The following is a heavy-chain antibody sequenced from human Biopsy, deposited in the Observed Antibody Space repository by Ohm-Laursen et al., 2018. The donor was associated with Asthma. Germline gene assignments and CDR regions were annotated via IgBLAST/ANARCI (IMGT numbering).Heavy chain of an antibody. V-gene: IGHV3-33*05. CDR1: GFTFGDYW. CDR2: ISKDASTQ. J-gene: IGHJ3*02. CDR3: VRGGTDDAFDI. Sequence: SLRLSCSASGFTFGDYWMSWVRQVPGKGLEWVGVISKDASTQDYADSVKGRFTMARDNSKNTLDLQMNSLREEDTAVYYCVRGGTDDAFDIWGQGTVVSVSS. D-gene: IGHD1-1*01.